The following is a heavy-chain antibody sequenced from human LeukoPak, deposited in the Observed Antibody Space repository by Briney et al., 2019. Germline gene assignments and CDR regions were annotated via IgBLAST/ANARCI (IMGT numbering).Heavy chain of an antibody. CDR3: ARDRGNQRGYYYYYMDV. CDR2: IRFDGSTK. Sequence: GGSLRLSCATSGFTFSNYGMHWVRQAPGKGLEWVAFIRFDGSTKYYADSVKGRFTISRDNSKNTFYLQMNSLRAEDTAVYYCARDRGNQRGYYYYYMDVWGKGTTVTVSS. J-gene: IGHJ6*03. CDR1: GFTFSNYG. D-gene: IGHD1-14*01. V-gene: IGHV3-30*02.